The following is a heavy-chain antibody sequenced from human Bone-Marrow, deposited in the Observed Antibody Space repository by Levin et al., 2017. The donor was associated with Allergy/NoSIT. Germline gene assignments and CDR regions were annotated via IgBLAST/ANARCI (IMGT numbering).Heavy chain of an antibody. Sequence: QTGGSLRLSCSVSGLSIEDYVMHWVRQVPGKGLEWVAGINWNSDQIDYAGSVQGRFTISRDNAKNSLFLQMSSLRVDDTAVYYCSALASRPYWGQGTLVTVS. CDR1: GLSIEDYV. J-gene: IGHJ4*02. D-gene: IGHD6-6*01. CDR3: SALASRPY. V-gene: IGHV3-9*01. CDR2: INWNSDQI.